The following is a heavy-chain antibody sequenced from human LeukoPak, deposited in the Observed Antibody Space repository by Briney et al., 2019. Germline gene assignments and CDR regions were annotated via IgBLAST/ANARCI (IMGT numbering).Heavy chain of an antibody. CDR3: AREAPTHDFWSGYYGRSADLAVNWFDP. D-gene: IGHD3-3*01. J-gene: IGHJ5*02. CDR2: IIPIFGTA. CDR1: GGTFSSYA. V-gene: IGHV1-69*05. Sequence: GSSVKVSCKASGGTFSSYAISWVRQAPGQGLEWMGRIIPIFGTANYAQKFQGRVTITTDESTRTAYMELSSLRSEDMAVYYCAREAPTHDFWSGYYGRSADLAVNWFDPWGQGTLVTVSS.